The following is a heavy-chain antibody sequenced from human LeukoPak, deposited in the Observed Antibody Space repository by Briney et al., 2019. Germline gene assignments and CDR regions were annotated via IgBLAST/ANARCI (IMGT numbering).Heavy chain of an antibody. CDR2: ICYGGSP. V-gene: IGHV4-39*07. D-gene: IGHD2-2*02. Sequence: SETLSLTCTVSGDSISSSAYCWGWIRQPPGKGLEWIGSICYGGSPYYSPSLLSRVTTSVDTSKNHFSPKLNSVTAADTAVYYCARVPECSTASCFTSYFDSWGQGTLATVSS. CDR3: ARVPECSTASCFTSYFDS. CDR1: GDSISSSAYC. J-gene: IGHJ4*02.